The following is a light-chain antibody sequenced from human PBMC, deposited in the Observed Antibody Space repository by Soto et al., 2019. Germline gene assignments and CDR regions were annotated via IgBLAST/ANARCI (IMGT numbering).Light chain of an antibody. V-gene: IGLV1-44*01. CDR2: SND. Sequence: QSVLTQAPSASGTPGQRVTISCSGSSSNIGSNTVTWYQQVPGTAPKLLIYSNDQRPSGVPDRFSGSKSGTSASLAIAGLQSEDDADYYCAAWDDSLNGWVFGGGTQLTVL. CDR1: SSNIGSNT. CDR3: AAWDDSLNGWV. J-gene: IGLJ3*02.